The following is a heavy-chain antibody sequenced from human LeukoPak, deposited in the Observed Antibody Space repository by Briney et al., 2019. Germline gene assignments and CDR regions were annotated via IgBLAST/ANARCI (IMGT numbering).Heavy chain of an antibody. CDR3: ARDHGSAYYRAPRH. J-gene: IGHJ4*02. V-gene: IGHV1-8*01. CDR2: MNPNSGNT. D-gene: IGHD3-10*01. Sequence: VASVKVSCKASGYTFTSYDINWVRQATGQGLEWMGWMNPNSGNTGYAQKFQGRVTMTRNTSISTAYMELSSLRSEDTAVYYCARDHGSAYYRAPRHWGQGTLVTVSS. CDR1: GYTFTSYD.